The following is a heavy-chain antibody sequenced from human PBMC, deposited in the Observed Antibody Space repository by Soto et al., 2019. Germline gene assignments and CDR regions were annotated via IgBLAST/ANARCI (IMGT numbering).Heavy chain of an antibody. V-gene: IGHV4-30-4*01. CDR3: ARGNEEDCGITSCANFDS. CDR2: IYYSGST. Sequence: QVQLQESGPGLVKPSQTLSLTCTVSGGSINSGDYHWSWLRQSPGKGLEWIGAIYYSGSTYYNPSLKSRVTISVDTSKNQFSLNLRSVTAADTAVYYCARGNEEDCGITSCANFDSWGQGALVTVSS. J-gene: IGHJ4*02. D-gene: IGHD2-2*01. CDR1: GGSINSGDYH.